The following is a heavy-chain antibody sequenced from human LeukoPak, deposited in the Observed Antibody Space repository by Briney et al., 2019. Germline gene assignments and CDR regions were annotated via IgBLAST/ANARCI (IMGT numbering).Heavy chain of an antibody. J-gene: IGHJ4*02. Sequence: ASVKVSCKTSGYTFRSYGIPWVRQIPGQGLEWMGWISAYNGNTNYAQKLQGRVTMTTDTSTSTAYMELRSLRSDDTAVYYCARDFLISGWYVDDYWGQGTLVTVSS. CDR1: GYTFRSYG. D-gene: IGHD6-19*01. CDR2: ISAYNGNT. V-gene: IGHV1-18*01. CDR3: ARDFLISGWYVDDY.